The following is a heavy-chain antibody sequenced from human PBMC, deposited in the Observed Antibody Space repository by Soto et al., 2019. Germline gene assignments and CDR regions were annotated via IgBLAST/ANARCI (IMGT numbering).Heavy chain of an antibody. CDR2: INHSGST. V-gene: IGHV4-34*01. CDR3: ARDKITGLFDY. Sequence: QQWGAGLLKPSETLSLTCAVYGGSFSGYYWTWIRQPPGTGLEWIGEINHSGSTNYNPSLKSRVTISVDTSKSQFSLKLTSVTAADTAVYFCARDKITGLFDYWGQGTLVTVSS. CDR1: GGSFSGYY. D-gene: IGHD2-8*02. J-gene: IGHJ4*02.